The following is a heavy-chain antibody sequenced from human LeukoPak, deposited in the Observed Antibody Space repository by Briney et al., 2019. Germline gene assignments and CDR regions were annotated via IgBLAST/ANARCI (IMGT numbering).Heavy chain of an antibody. Sequence: PSETLSLTCAVYGGSFSGYYWSWIRQPPGKGLEWIGEINHSGSTIYNPSLKSRVTISVDTSKNQFSLKLSSVTAADTAVYYCARGGKEMATVYFDYWGQGTLVTVSS. D-gene: IGHD5-24*01. V-gene: IGHV4-34*01. CDR2: INHSGST. CDR1: GGSFSGYY. J-gene: IGHJ4*02. CDR3: ARGGKEMATVYFDY.